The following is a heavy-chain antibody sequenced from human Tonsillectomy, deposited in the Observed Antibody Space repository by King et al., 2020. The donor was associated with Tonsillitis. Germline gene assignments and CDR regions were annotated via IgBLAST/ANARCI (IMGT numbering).Heavy chain of an antibody. CDR2: INQGGSEK. Sequence: VQLVESGGGLVQPGGSLRLSCAASGFIFSNYCMNWVRQAPGKGLEWGANINQGGSEKDYVDSGKGRFTNSRDNAKNSLYLQINSPRAEDTAVYYCAMRVCAYDALDIWGQGTMVTVFS. CDR3: AMRVCAYDALDI. J-gene: IGHJ3*02. V-gene: IGHV3-7*02. D-gene: IGHD2-21*01. CDR1: GFIFSNYC.